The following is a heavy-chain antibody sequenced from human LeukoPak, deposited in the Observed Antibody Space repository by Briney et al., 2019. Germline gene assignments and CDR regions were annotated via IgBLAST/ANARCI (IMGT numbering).Heavy chain of an antibody. CDR3: VRAVYCSSTSCYDYYFDY. V-gene: IGHV3-21*01. D-gene: IGHD2-2*01. Sequence: GGSLRLSCAASGFTFSSYSMNWVRQAPGKGLEWVSSISSSSSYIYYADSVKGRFTISRDNAKNSLYLQMNSLRAEDTAVYYCVRAVYCSSTSCYDYYFDYWGQGTLVTVSS. CDR2: ISSSSSYI. J-gene: IGHJ4*02. CDR1: GFTFSSYS.